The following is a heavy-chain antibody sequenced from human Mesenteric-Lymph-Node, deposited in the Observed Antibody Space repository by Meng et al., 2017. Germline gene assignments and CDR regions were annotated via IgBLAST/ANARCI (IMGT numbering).Heavy chain of an antibody. D-gene: IGHD5-18*01. CDR3: ARLLSLQDVDTAMPKWPN. V-gene: IGHV3-21*01. CDR1: GFTFSSYS. CDR2: ISSSSSYI. Sequence: GESLKISCAASGFTFSSYSMNWVRQAPGKGLEWVSSISSSSSYIYYADSVKGRFTISRDNAKNSLYLQMNSLRAEDTAVYYCARLLSLQDVDTAMPKWPNWGQGTLVTVSS. J-gene: IGHJ4*02.